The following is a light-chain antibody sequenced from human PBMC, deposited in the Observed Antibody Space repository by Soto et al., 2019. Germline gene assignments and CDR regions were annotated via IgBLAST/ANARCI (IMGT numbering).Light chain of an antibody. J-gene: IGKJ1*01. V-gene: IGKV1-6*01. Sequence: AILLPQSPSSLSASVGDRVTITCRASQGIRSALGWYQQKPGKVPKLLLYAASTLQSGVPSRFSGSGFGTDFTLTISSLQAEDVATYYCHLDYASLFTFGQGTKVEVK. CDR3: HLDYASLFT. CDR1: QGIRSA. CDR2: AAS.